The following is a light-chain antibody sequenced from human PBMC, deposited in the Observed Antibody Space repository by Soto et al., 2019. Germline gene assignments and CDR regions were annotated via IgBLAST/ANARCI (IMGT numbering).Light chain of an antibody. J-gene: IGLJ3*02. CDR1: SSDVGGYNY. CDR2: EVS. Sequence: QSALTQPASVSGSPGQSITISCTGTSSDVGGYNYVSWYQQHPGKAPQLMIYEVSNRPSGVSNRFSGSKSGNTADLTISGLQAEDEADYYCSSYPSSSTLVFGGGTKVTVL. V-gene: IGLV2-14*01. CDR3: SSYPSSSTLV.